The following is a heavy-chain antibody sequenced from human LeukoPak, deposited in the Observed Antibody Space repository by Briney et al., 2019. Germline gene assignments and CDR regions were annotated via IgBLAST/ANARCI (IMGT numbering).Heavy chain of an antibody. CDR1: GFTFSSYG. CDR2: IRYDGSNK. D-gene: IGHD2-15*01. Sequence: GGSLRLSCAASGFTFSSYGMHWVRQAPGKVREWGAFIRYDGSNKYYAASVKGRFTISRDNSKTTLYLQMKRLRAEDTAVYYCAGGLRPRINAFDIWGQGTMVTVSS. CDR3: AGGLRPRINAFDI. J-gene: IGHJ3*02. V-gene: IGHV3-30*02.